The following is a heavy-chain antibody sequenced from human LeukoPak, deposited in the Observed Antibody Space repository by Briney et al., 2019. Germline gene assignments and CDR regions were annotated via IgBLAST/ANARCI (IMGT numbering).Heavy chain of an antibody. CDR1: GGSMNNIYY. Sequence: PSETLSLTCNVSGGSMNNIYYWGWIRQPPGKGLEWIGNIFYSGISYYNPSLRSRVTIAIDTSKSQFSLKLSSVTAADTAVYYCARHPTYCGGDCYSHRFDYWGQGTLVTVSS. V-gene: IGHV4-39*01. CDR2: IFYSGIS. CDR3: ARHPTYCGGDCYSHRFDY. D-gene: IGHD2-21*01. J-gene: IGHJ4*02.